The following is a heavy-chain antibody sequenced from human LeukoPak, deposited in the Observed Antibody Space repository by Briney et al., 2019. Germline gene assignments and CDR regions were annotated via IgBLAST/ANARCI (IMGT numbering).Heavy chain of an antibody. CDR1: GYTFTSHY. CDR3: AREIGYYDFWSGYGRGAFDI. D-gene: IGHD3-3*01. CDR2: INPSGGST. V-gene: IGHV1-46*01. J-gene: IGHJ3*02. Sequence: GASVKVSCKASGYTFTSHYMHWVRQAPEQGLEWMGIINPSGGSTSYAQKFQGRVTMTRDTSTSTVYMELSSLRSEDTAVYYCAREIGYYDFWSGYGRGAFDIWGQGTMVTVSS.